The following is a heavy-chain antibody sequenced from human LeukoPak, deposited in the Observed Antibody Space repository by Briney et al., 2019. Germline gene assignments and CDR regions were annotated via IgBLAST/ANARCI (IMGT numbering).Heavy chain of an antibody. V-gene: IGHV5-51*01. J-gene: IGHJ4*02. CDR1: GYRFTSYW. Sequence: GESLKISCKGSGYRFTSYWIGWVRQMPGKGLEWMAMIYPGDSDTRYSPSFEGQVTTSADKSIATAYLQWSGLKASDTAMYYCARHISDCGGDCPFDYWGQGTLVTVSS. CDR3: ARHISDCGGDCPFDY. D-gene: IGHD2-21*02. CDR2: IYPGDSDT.